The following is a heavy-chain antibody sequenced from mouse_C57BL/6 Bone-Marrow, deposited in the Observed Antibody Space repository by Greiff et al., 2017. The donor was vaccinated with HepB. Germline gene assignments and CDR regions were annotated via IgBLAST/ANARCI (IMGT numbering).Heavy chain of an antibody. CDR2: IDPSDSYT. CDR3: ARGGYYFRFDY. V-gene: IGHV1-69*01. CDR1: GYTFTSYW. Sequence: QVQLQQSGAELVMPGASVMLSCKASGYTFTSYWMHWVKQRPGQGLEWIGEIDPSDSYTNYNQKFKGKSTLTVDKSSSTAYMQLSSLTSEDSAVYYCARGGYYFRFDYWGQGTTLTVSS. D-gene: IGHD2-3*01. J-gene: IGHJ2*01.